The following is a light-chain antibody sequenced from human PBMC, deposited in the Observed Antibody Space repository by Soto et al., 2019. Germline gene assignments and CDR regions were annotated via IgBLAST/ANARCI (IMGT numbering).Light chain of an antibody. CDR2: DAS. V-gene: IGKV3-11*01. J-gene: IGKJ1*01. Sequence: EIVLTQSPATLSLSPWERATLSCRASQSVSSYLAWYQQKPGQAPRLLIYDASNRATGIPARFSGSGSGTDFTLTISSLEPEDFAVYYCQQRGNRPPWTFGQGTKVDIK. CDR1: QSVSSY. CDR3: QQRGNRPPWT.